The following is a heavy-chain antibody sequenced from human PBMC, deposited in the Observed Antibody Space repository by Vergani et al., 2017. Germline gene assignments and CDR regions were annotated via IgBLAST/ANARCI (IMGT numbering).Heavy chain of an antibody. Sequence: QLQLQESGPGLVKPSATLSLTCSVSGASIRSSNYYWGWIRQPPGKGLEWIASIYYSGSTYYNPSLKSRVNISVDTSKNQFSLNLSSVTAADTAVYFCARHSTVEWLVKLGWIDPCGQGILVTVAS. V-gene: IGHV4-39*01. CDR3: ARHSTVEWLVKLGWIDP. CDR2: IYYSGST. J-gene: IGHJ5*02. D-gene: IGHD6-19*01. CDR1: GASIRSSNYY.